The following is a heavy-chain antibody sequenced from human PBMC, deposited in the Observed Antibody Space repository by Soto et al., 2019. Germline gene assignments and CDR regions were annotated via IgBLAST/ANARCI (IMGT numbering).Heavy chain of an antibody. CDR1: GFTFSDYY. V-gene: IGHV3-11*01. Sequence: SLRLSCGASGFTFSDYYMSWIRQAPGKGLEWVSYISRSGTTIYYADSVKGRFTISRDNAKNSLYLQMNSLRAEDTAVYYCASSHNWNDLFDPWGQGTLVTVSS. D-gene: IGHD1-20*01. J-gene: IGHJ5*02. CDR3: ASSHNWNDLFDP. CDR2: ISRSGTTI.